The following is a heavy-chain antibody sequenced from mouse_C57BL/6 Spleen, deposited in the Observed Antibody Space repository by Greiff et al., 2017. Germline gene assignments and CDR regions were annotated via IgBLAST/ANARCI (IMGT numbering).Heavy chain of an antibody. D-gene: IGHD2-3*01. CDR2: IDPADGET. J-gene: IGHJ2*01. CDR3: SRAYDNTHYFDD. Sequence: VQLQQSGAELVKPGASVKLSCKASGYTFTDYCMHWVKQRPGQGLEWIGRIDPADGETKYNPKFKGKATITADTSSNTAYLQLSSLTSEDSAVYDCSRAYDNTHYFDDWGKGTTLTVSS. V-gene: IGHV14-2*01. CDR1: GYTFTDYC.